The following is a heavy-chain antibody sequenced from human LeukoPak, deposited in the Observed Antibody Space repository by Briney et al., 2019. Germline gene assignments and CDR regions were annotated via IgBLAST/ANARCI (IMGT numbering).Heavy chain of an antibody. D-gene: IGHD6-6*01. CDR1: GGSFSGYY. V-gene: IGHV4-34*01. CDR3: ARAGRYSSSFPYYYYYYMDV. CDR2: INHSGST. Sequence: SETLSLTCAVYGGSFSGYYWSWIRQPPGKGLEWIGEINHSGSTNYNPSLKSRVTISVDTSKNQFSLKLSSVTAADTAVYYCARAGRYSSSFPYYYYYYMDVWGKGTTVTVSS. J-gene: IGHJ6*03.